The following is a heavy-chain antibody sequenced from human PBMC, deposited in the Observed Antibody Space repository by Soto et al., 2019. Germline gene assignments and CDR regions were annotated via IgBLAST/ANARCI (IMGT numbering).Heavy chain of an antibody. CDR1: GFTFSNYW. CDR2: VNSDGSNT. J-gene: IGHJ5*02. D-gene: IGHD2-15*01. Sequence: EGQLAESGGGLVQPGGSLRLSCAASGFTFSNYWMHWVRQVSGKGLEWVSYVNSDGSNTKYADSVKGRFTISRDNAKSMLFLQADSLRADDTAVYYCTRGRYCTDASCYNSRFDPWGQGTLVTVSS. CDR3: TRGRYCTDASCYNSRFDP. V-gene: IGHV3-74*01.